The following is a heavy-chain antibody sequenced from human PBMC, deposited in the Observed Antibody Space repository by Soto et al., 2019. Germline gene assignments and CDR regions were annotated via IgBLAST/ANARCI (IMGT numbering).Heavy chain of an antibody. D-gene: IGHD6-19*01. CDR1: GFTFSTHG. Sequence: QVQLVESGGRLVQPGTSLRLSCAASGFTFSTHGMHWVRQAPGKGLEWVAMISHDGSEKYYVDSVKGRFTISRDISKNALFLQMDSLRAEDTAFYYCAKDRGATGWYNWFDAWGQGTLLTVST. CDR2: ISHDGSEK. CDR3: AKDRGATGWYNWFDA. V-gene: IGHV3-30*18. J-gene: IGHJ5*02.